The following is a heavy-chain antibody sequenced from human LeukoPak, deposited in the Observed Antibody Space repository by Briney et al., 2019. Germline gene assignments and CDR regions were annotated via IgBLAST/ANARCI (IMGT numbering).Heavy chain of an antibody. J-gene: IGHJ5*02. CDR1: GYSFTSYW. CDR2: IYPGDSDT. D-gene: IGHD5-24*01. V-gene: IGHV5-51*01. Sequence: GESLKISCKGSGYSFTSYWIGWVRQMPGKGLEWMGIIYPGDSDTRYSPSFQGQVTISADKSITTAYLQWSSLKALDTAMYYCVRRSDGNWFDPWGQGTLVTVSS. CDR3: VRRSDGNWFDP.